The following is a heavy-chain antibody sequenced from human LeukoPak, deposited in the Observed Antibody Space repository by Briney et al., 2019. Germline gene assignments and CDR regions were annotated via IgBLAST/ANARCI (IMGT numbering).Heavy chain of an antibody. Sequence: GGSLRLSCAASGFTFSSYSMNWVRQAPGKGLEWVSYISSSSTIYYADSVKGRFTISRDNDKNSLYLQMNSLRVEDTAVYYCARDESIAADFQHWGQGTLVTVSS. CDR1: GFTFSSYS. J-gene: IGHJ1*01. V-gene: IGHV3-48*04. D-gene: IGHD6-13*01. CDR2: ISSSSTI. CDR3: ARDESIAADFQH.